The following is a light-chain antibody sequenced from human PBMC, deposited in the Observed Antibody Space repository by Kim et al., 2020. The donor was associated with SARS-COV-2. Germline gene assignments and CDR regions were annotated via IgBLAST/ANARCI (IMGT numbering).Light chain of an antibody. Sequence: GKTVTISFTRSSGGIARNYVQWYQQRPGSSPPTVIYEDNQRPSGVPDRFSGSIDSSSNSASLTISGLKTEDEADYYCQSYDSSLWVFGGGTQLTVL. CDR2: EDN. J-gene: IGLJ3*02. CDR1: SGGIARNY. V-gene: IGLV6-57*01. CDR3: QSYDSSLWV.